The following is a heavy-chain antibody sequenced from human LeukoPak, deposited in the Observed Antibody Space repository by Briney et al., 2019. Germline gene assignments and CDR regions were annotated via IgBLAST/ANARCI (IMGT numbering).Heavy chain of an antibody. D-gene: IGHD6-13*01. CDR2: IWYDGSNK. J-gene: IGHJ5*02. CDR3: ARDAAAGTDWFDP. CDR1: GFIFSSYG. Sequence: GRSLRLSCAASGFIFSSYGMHWIRQAPGKGLEWVAVIWYDGSNKKYEDSVKGRFTISRDNSKKTVYLQMNSLRAEDTAVYYCARDAAAGTDWFDPWGQGTLVTVSS. V-gene: IGHV3-33*01.